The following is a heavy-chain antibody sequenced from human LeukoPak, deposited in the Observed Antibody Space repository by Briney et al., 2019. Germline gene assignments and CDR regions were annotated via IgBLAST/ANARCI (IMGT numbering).Heavy chain of an antibody. D-gene: IGHD3-10*01. CDR3: ARGLYGSGKYYFDY. CDR1: GFTFSHYN. V-gene: IGHV3-48*01. CDR2: ISSSSSTI. Sequence: PGGSLRLSCAASGFTFSHYNINWVRQAPGKGLEWVSYISSSSSTIYYADSVKGRFTISRDNAKNSLYLQMNSLRAEDTAVYYCARGLYGSGKYYFDYWGQGTLVTVSS. J-gene: IGHJ4*02.